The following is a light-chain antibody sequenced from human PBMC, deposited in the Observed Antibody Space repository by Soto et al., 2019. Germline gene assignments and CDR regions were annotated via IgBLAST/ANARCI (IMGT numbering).Light chain of an antibody. J-gene: IGLJ1*01. CDR3: SSYSSSDIFYV. Sequence: QSALTQPASVSGSPGQSITISCTGTSSDVGAYNYVSWYQQHPGKAPKLMIYEVSNRPSGVSDRFSGSRSGNTASLTISGLQAEDESDYYCSSYSSSDIFYVFGTGTKLTVL. V-gene: IGLV2-14*01. CDR1: SSDVGAYNY. CDR2: EVS.